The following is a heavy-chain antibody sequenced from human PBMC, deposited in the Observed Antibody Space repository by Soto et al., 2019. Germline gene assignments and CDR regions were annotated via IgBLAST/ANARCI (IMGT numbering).Heavy chain of an antibody. V-gene: IGHV4-34*04. CDR1: GASFSGYY. CDR2: INHSGST. CDR3: ARRQQLGVRGLDV. Sequence: SETLSLTXAVYGASFSGYYWDWIRQPPGKRLEGMGEINHSGSTNNNPSLKSRATISVDTSKNQFSLKMSSVTAADTAVYFCARRQQLGVRGLDVWGQGTTVTVS. J-gene: IGHJ6*02. D-gene: IGHD6-13*01.